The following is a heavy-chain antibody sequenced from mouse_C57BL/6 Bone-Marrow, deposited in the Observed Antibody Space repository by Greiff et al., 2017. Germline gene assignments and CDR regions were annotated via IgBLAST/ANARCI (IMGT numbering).Heavy chain of an antibody. J-gene: IGHJ3*01. V-gene: IGHV1-81*01. CDR2: IYPRSGNT. CDR1: GYTFTSYG. Sequence: VKLQESGAELARPGASVKLSCKASGYTFTSYGISWVKQRTGQGLEWIGEIYPRSGNTYYNEKFKGTATLTADKSASTAYMELRSLTSEDSAVYFGARLGPRAWFAYWGQGTLVTVSA. CDR3: ARLGPRAWFAY.